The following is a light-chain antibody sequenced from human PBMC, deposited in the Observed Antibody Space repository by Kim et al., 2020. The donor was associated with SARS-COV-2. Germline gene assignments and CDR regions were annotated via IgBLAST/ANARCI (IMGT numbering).Light chain of an antibody. CDR2: DKN. CDR1: SIRTYY. CDR3: HSRDSSGNHGV. V-gene: IGLV3-19*01. J-gene: IGLJ3*02. Sequence: SSELTQDPAVSVALGQTVRITCQGASIRTYYASWYQQKPGQAPVLVIYDKNNRPSGIPDRFSGSSSGDTASLTITWTQAEDEAGYCCHSRDSSGNHGVFG.